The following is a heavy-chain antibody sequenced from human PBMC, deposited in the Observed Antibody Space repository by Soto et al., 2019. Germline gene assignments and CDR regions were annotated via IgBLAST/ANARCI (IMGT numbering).Heavy chain of an antibody. D-gene: IGHD6-19*01. V-gene: IGHV1-18*01. CDR2: ISAYNGNT. CDR3: ARESAWAAVAAYYYYYGMDV. CDR1: GYTFTSYG. Sequence: ASVKVSCKASGYTFTSYGISWVRQAPGQGLERMGWISAYNGNTKYAQKLQGRVTMTTDTSTSTAYMELRSLRSDDTAVYYCARESAWAAVAAYYYYYGMDVWGQGTTVTAS. J-gene: IGHJ6*02.